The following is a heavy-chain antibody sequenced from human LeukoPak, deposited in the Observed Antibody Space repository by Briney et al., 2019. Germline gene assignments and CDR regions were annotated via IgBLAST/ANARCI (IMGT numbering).Heavy chain of an antibody. D-gene: IGHD3-10*01. V-gene: IGHV4-59*08. J-gene: IGHJ4*02. CDR2: IYYSGST. Sequence: SETLSLTCTVSGGSISSYYWSWIRQPPGKGLEWIGYIYYSGSTNYNPSLKSRVTISVDTSKNQFSLKLSSVTAADTAVYYCATQRRYYGSGSFDYWGQGTLVTVSS. CDR1: GGSISSYY. CDR3: ATQRRYYGSGSFDY.